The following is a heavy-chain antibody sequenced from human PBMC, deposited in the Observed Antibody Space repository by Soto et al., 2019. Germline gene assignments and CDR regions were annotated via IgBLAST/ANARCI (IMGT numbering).Heavy chain of an antibody. CDR2: IKSKTDGGTT. CDR1: GFTFSNAW. Sequence: EVQLVESGGGLVKPGGSLRLSCAASGFTFSNAWMSWVRQAPGKGLEWVGRIKSKTDGGTTDYAAPVKGRFTISRDDSKNTLYLQMNSLKTEDTAVYYCTTDIHGYCSGGSCYSGVAFDIWGQGTMVTVSS. V-gene: IGHV3-15*01. J-gene: IGHJ3*02. CDR3: TTDIHGYCSGGSCYSGVAFDI. D-gene: IGHD2-15*01.